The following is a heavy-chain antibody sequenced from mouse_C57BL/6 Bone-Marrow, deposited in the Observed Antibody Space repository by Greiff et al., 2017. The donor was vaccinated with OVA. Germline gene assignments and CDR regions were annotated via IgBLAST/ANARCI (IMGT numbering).Heavy chain of an antibody. D-gene: IGHD1-1*01. J-gene: IGHJ2*01. CDR2: IYPGGGYT. Sequence: QVQLKESGAELVRPGTSVKMSCKASGYTFTNYWIGWAKQRPGHGLEWIGDIYPGGGYTNYNEKFKGKATLTADKSSSTAYMQFSSLTSEDSAIYYCAREGYYGRFDYWGQGTTRTVSS. V-gene: IGHV1-63*01. CDR3: AREGYYGRFDY. CDR1: GYTFTNYW.